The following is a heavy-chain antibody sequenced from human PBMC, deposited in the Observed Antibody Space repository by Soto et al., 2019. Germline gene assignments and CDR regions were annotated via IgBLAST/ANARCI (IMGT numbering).Heavy chain of an antibody. CDR3: AEGTSSWYVWYFDY. CDR2: ISDGVDRA. V-gene: IGHV3-23*01. D-gene: IGHD6-13*01. CDR1: GFNFATYS. Sequence: SGGSLRLSCAASGFNFATYSMSWVRQAPGKGLEWVAGISDGVDRAYYGDSVKGRFTISRDTSKNTLYLQMNSLRAEDTAVYYCAEGTSSWYVWYFDYWGQGTLVTVSS. J-gene: IGHJ4*02.